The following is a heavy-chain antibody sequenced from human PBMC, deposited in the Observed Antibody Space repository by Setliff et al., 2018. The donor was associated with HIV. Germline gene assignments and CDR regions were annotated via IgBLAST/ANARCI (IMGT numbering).Heavy chain of an antibody. CDR1: GVSVSSGGYY. J-gene: IGHJ1*01. Sequence: TSETLSLTCTVSGVSVSSGGYYWSWNRQHPGKGLEWSGYVYHTATKYFNPSLKSRITISVDTAKNQFSLKLGFVAAADTAVYYCARGESTTWDLAEYFQHWGHGTLVTAPQ. CDR2: VYHTATK. CDR3: ARGESTTWDLAEYFQH. D-gene: IGHD2-2*01. V-gene: IGHV4-31*03.